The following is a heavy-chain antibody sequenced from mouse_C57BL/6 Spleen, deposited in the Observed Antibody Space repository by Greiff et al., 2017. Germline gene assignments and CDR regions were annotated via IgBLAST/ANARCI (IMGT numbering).Heavy chain of an antibody. CDR2: LSSGSSTI. J-gene: IGHJ4*01. V-gene: IGHV5-17*01. CDR1: GFTFSDYG. CDR3: ARNYGSRGYAMDY. D-gene: IGHD1-1*01. Sequence: EVKLQESGGGLVKPGGSLKLSCAASGFTFSDYGMHWVRQAPEKGLEWVAYLSSGSSTIYYADTVKGRFTISRDNAKNTLFLQMTSLRSEDTAMYYCARNYGSRGYAMDYWGQGTSVTVSA.